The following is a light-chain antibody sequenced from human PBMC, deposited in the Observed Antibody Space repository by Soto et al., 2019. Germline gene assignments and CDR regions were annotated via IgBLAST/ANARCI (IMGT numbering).Light chain of an antibody. V-gene: IGLV2-14*01. CDR3: SSYTTSNTRQIV. CDR1: GSDVGGYNY. CDR2: DVS. Sequence: QSALTQPASVSGSPGQSITISCTGTGSDVGGYNYVSWYQQHPGTAPKFMIYDVSNRPSGVSNRFSGSKSCNTASLTISGLQAEDEADYYCSSYTTSNTRQIVFVTGTKLTVL. J-gene: IGLJ1*01.